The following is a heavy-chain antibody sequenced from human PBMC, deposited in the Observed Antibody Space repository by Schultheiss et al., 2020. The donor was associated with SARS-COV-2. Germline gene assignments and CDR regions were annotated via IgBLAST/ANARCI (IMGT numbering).Heavy chain of an antibody. D-gene: IGHD5-18*01. Sequence: GGSLRLSCAASGFTFSSYSMNWVRQAPGKGLEYVSAISSNGGSTYYADSVKGRFTISRDNAENSVSLQMSRLRVEDTAVYYCARDGDVAMVSGALDIWGQGTMVTV. CDR2: ISSNGGST. CDR3: ARDGDVAMVSGALDI. CDR1: GFTFSSYS. J-gene: IGHJ3*02. V-gene: IGHV3-48*04.